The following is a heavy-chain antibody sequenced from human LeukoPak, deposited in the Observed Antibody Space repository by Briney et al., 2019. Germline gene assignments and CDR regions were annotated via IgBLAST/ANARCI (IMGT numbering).Heavy chain of an antibody. CDR3: AKDREGSSSWVDAFDI. V-gene: IGHV3-21*03. CDR2: ISFGSTYI. CDR1: GFTFNTYS. J-gene: IGHJ3*02. D-gene: IGHD6-13*01. Sequence: GGSLRLSCSASGFTFNTYSMNWVRQAPGKGLEWVSSISFGSTYIFYGDSVKGRFTISRDDAVNSLYLQMNSLRAEDTAVYYCAKDREGSSSWVDAFDIWGQGTMVTVSS.